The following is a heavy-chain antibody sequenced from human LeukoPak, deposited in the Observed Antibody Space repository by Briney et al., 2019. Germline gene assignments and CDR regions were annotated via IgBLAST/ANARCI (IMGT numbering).Heavy chain of an antibody. V-gene: IGHV4-39*07. J-gene: IGHJ3*02. D-gene: IGHD3-10*01. Sequence: SESLSLTCIVSGDSISSSAYYWGWIRQPPGKGLEWIGQIYSSGSTYYNPSLESRVTISVEKSKNQFSLNLSSVTAADTAVYYCARVTSYLAFDIFGQGTIVTVSS. CDR1: GDSISSSAYY. CDR2: IYSSGST. CDR3: ARVTSYLAFDI.